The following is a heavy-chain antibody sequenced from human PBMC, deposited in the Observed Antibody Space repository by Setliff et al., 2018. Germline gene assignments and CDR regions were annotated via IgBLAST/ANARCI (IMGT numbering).Heavy chain of an antibody. D-gene: IGHD6-19*01. CDR1: GGSISNYY. CDR2: IYYNGRS. J-gene: IGHJ4*02. V-gene: IGHV4-59*01. CDR3: AREGGGSGWTPDS. Sequence: SETLSLTCTVSGGSISNYYWSWIRQSPGKGLEWIGFIYYNGRSDHNPSFQSRVTMSVDRSKNQFSPNLRAMTAADTAVYYCAREGGGSGWTPDSWGQGTQVTVSS.